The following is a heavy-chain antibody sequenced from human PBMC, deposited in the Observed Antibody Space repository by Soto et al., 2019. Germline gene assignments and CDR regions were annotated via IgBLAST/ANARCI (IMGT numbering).Heavy chain of an antibody. D-gene: IGHD3-10*01. V-gene: IGHV1-46*03. CDR3: ARGAVWFGELSYFDY. J-gene: IGHJ4*02. CDR1: GYTFTSYY. Sequence: ASVKVSCKASGYTFTSYYMHWVRQAPGQGLEWMGIINPSGGSTSYAQKFQGRVTMTRDTSTSTVYMELSSLRSEDTAVYYCARGAVWFGELSYFDYWGQGTLVTVSS. CDR2: INPSGGST.